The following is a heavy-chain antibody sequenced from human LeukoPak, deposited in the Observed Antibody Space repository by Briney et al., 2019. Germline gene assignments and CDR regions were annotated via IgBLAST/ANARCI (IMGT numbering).Heavy chain of an antibody. CDR3: ARLRRDGYNLGDFDY. V-gene: IGHV4-31*03. D-gene: IGHD5-24*01. Sequence: SQTLSLTCTVSGGSISSGGYYWSRIRQHPGKGLEWIGYIYYSGSTYYNPSLKSRVTISVDTSKNQFSLKLSSVTAADTAVYYCARLRRDGYNLGDFDYWGQGTLVTVSS. CDR1: GGSISSGGYY. CDR2: IYYSGST. J-gene: IGHJ4*02.